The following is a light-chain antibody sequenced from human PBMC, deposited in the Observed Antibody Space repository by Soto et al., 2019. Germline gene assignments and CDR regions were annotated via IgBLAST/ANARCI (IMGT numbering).Light chain of an antibody. CDR1: QSISSW. J-gene: IGKJ5*01. CDR3: QQRSNCPTLIT. Sequence: EIQITQSPSTLPASVADRASITCRGSQSISSWIAWYQQKPEKAPKLLIYVASSLESGVPSRFSGSGSGTDFTLTISSLEPEDFEVYYFQQRSNCPTLITVGKGTRLEIK. CDR2: VAS. V-gene: IGKV1-5*01.